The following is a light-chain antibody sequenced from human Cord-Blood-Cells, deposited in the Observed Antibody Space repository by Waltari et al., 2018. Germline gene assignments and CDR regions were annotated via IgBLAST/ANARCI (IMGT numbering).Light chain of an antibody. V-gene: IGKV1-39*01. CDR3: QQSYSTPRT. CDR1: QSISSY. J-gene: IGKJ1*01. CDR2: AAS. Sequence: DIQMTQSQSSLSASVGDRVTITCRASQSISSYLNWYQQKPGKAPQLLIYAASSLQSGVPSRFSGSGSGTDFTLTISSLQPEDFATYYCQQSYSTPRTFGQGTKVEIK.